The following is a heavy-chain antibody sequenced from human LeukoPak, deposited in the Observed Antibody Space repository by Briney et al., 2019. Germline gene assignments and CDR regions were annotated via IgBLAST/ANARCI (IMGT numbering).Heavy chain of an antibody. D-gene: IGHD5-24*01. CDR2: IYTSGST. CDR3: ARGRDGYRKGYFDY. J-gene: IGHJ4*02. Sequence: SETLSLTRTLSGGSISSGRYYWSWIRQPAGKGLEWIGRIYTSGSTNYNPSLKSRGPIPVDTSKNQFSLKLSSVTAADTAVYYCARGRDGYRKGYFDYWGQGTLVTVSS. CDR1: GGSISSGRYY. V-gene: IGHV4-61*02.